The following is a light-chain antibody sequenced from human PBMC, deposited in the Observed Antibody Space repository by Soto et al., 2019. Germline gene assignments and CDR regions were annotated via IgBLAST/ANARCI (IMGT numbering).Light chain of an antibody. CDR1: QSITRY. CDR3: QQYNSYSSWT. CDR2: DVS. Sequence: DIQMTQSPSTLSVSVGDSVSITCRASQSITRYLGWYQQKPGKAPNLLIYDVSILESGVPSRFSGSGSGTEFTLTISSLQADDFATYYCQQYNSYSSWTFGQGTKVEI. J-gene: IGKJ1*01. V-gene: IGKV1-5*01.